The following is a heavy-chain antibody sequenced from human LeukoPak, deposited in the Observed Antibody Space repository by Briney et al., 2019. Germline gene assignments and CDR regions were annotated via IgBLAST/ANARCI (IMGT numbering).Heavy chain of an antibody. V-gene: IGHV4-59*01. CDR3: ARSDTSGGVTAFDAFDI. Sequence: SETLSLTCTVSGGSISSYYWSWIRQPPGKGLEWIGYIYYSGSTNYNPSLRSRVTLSVDSSKNQFSLKLTSVTAADTALYYCARSDTSGGVTAFDAFDIWGQGTMVTVSS. J-gene: IGHJ3*02. CDR1: GGSISSYY. D-gene: IGHD3-16*01. CDR2: IYYSGST.